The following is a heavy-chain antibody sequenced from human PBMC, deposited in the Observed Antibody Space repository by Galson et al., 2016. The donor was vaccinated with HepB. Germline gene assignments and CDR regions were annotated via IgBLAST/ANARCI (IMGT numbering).Heavy chain of an antibody. J-gene: IGHJ6*02. CDR1: GFTFSSYG. Sequence: SLRLSCAASGFTFSSYGMHWVRQAPGKGLEWIGEISQSGTTHYNPSLRSRVTISVDESKNQFSLKLVSVTVADTAVYYCTRDPFRRSYYYYGLDVWGQGTTVTVSS. CDR2: ISQSGTT. V-gene: IGHV4-4*02. CDR3: TRDPFRRSYYYYGLDV.